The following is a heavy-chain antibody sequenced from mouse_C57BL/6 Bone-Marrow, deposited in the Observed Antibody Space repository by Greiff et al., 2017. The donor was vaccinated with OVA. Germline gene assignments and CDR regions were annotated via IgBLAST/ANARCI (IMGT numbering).Heavy chain of an antibody. J-gene: IGHJ1*03. CDR2: IDPNSGGT. D-gene: IGHD1-1*01. Sequence: QVQLQQPGAELVKPGASVKLSCKASGYTFTSYWMHWVKQRPGRGLEWIGRIDPNSGGTKYNEKVKSKATLTVDKPSSTAYMQRSSLTSEDSAVYYCARSSYYGSSYWYFDVWGTGTTVTVAS. V-gene: IGHV1-72*01. CDR3: ARSSYYGSSYWYFDV. CDR1: GYTFTSYW.